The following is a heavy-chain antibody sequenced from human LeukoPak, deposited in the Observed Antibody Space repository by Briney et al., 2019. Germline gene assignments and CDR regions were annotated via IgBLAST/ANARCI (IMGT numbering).Heavy chain of an antibody. J-gene: IGHJ4*02. V-gene: IGHV4-61*08. D-gene: IGHD2-2*02. Sequence: PETLSLTCTVSVGSLTSGVYYCSWIRQPPGKGREWLGFIYYSVSTNYHPPLKSQFTISEATPKTTFSLTLSAWNPADRAVYYCGRALGGFRSAAGIPYFDYWGQGTLVTVSS. CDR1: VGSLTSGVYY. CDR2: IYYSVST. CDR3: GRALGGFRSAAGIPYFDY.